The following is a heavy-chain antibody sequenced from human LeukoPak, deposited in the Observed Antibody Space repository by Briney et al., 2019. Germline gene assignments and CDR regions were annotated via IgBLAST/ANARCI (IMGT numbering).Heavy chain of an antibody. CDR1: GFTFFSYE. J-gene: IGHJ3*02. CDR3: ARDSYYYDSSGYDDAFDI. Sequence: QPGGSLRLSCAASGFTFFSYEMNWVRQAPGKGLEWVSYISSSGSTIYYADSVKGRFTISRDNSKNTLYLQMNSLRAEDTAVYYCARDSYYYDSSGYDDAFDIWGQGTMVTVSS. CDR2: ISSSGSTI. V-gene: IGHV3-48*03. D-gene: IGHD3-22*01.